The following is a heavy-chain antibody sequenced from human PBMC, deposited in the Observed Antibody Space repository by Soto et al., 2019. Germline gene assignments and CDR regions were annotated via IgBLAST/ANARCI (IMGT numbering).Heavy chain of an antibody. CDR3: AREVQPVVRREYDY. V-gene: IGHV3-21*01. J-gene: IGHJ4*02. Sequence: EVQLVESGGGLVKPGGSLGLSCAVSGFTFSSCTMNCVREAPGKGLEWVSSISSSGSMYYANSVRGRFTIPRDNAKNSLYLQMNSLRAEDTAVYYCAREVQPVVRREYDYWGQGTLVTVSS. CDR1: GFTFSSCT. CDR2: ISSSGSM. D-gene: IGHD1-1*01.